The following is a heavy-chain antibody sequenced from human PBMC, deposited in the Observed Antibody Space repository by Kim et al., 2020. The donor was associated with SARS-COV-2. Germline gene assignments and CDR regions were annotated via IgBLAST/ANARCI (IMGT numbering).Heavy chain of an antibody. CDR3: ARSVSSYDFWSGYYTGGAANDYGMDV. CDR2: INSDGSST. CDR1: GFTFSSYW. J-gene: IGHJ6*02. V-gene: IGHV3-74*01. D-gene: IGHD3-3*01. Sequence: GGSLRLSCAASGFTFSSYWMHWVRQAPGKGLVWVSRINSDGSSTSYADSVKGRFTISRNNAKNTLYLQMNSLRAEDTAVYYCARSVSSYDFWSGYYTGGAANDYGMDVWGQGTTVTVSS.